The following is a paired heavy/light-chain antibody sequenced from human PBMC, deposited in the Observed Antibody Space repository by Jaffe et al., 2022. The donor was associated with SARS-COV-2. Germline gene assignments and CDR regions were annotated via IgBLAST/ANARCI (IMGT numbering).Light chain of an antibody. CDR2: GAS. J-gene: IGKJ4*01. V-gene: IGKV3-20*01. CDR3: QQYGSSALT. Sequence: EIVLTQSPDTLSLSPGERATLSCRASQTVSSNNLAWYRQTPGQTPVLLIYGASIRATGVPDRFSGSGSGTDFTLTIYGLEPEDFAVYHCQQYGSSALTFGGGTKVEIK. CDR1: QTVSSNN.
Heavy chain of an antibody. CDR1: GYSISGGFY. CDR3: ARGVGIATKDSCFDY. CDR2: VYHTGTT. Sequence: HVQLQESGPRLVKPAQTLSLTCSVSGYSISGGFYWGWIRQSPGKGLEWIGTVYHTGTTSYNPSLKSRVSMSVDTSRNQFSLSLSSVTAADTAIYSCARGVGIATKDSCFDYWGQGILVTVSS. V-gene: IGHV4-38-2*02. D-gene: IGHD2-21*01. J-gene: IGHJ4*02.